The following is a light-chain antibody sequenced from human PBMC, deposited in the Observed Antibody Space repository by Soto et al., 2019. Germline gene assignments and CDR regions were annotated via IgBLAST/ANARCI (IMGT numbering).Light chain of an antibody. J-gene: IGLJ1*01. Sequence: QSALTQPASVSGSPGQSITISCTGTSGDVGGYNYVSWYQQHPGKAPKLMIYDVSNRPSGVSNRFSGSKSGNTASLTISGLQAEDEADYYCSSYTSSSTSPYVFGTGTKVTVL. CDR1: SGDVGGYNY. CDR3: SSYTSSSTSPYV. CDR2: DVS. V-gene: IGLV2-14*01.